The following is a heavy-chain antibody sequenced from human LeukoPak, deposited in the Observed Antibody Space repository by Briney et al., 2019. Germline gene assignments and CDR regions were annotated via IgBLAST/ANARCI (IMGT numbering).Heavy chain of an antibody. CDR3: TTSLTSGDYIDY. V-gene: IGHV3-15*01. D-gene: IGHD2-15*01. Sequence: GGSLRLSCAASGFTFSNAWMSWVRQAPGKGLEWVGRIKSKTDGGSTDYAAPVKGRFTISRDDSKNTLFLQMNSLKTEDAAVYYCTTSLTSGDYIDYWGQGTLVTVSS. CDR2: IKSKTDGGST. CDR1: GFTFSNAW. J-gene: IGHJ4*02.